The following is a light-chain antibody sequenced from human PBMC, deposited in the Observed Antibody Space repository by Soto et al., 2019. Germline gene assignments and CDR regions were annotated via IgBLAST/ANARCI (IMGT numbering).Light chain of an antibody. Sequence: QSVLTQPASVSGSPGQSITLSCTGTSSDVGGYNAVSWYQQHPGKAPKLMIFGVNERPSGVSNRFSGSKSGKTASLTISGRQAEDEADYYCASYATGGADVLGTATKLTVL. CDR1: SSDVGGYNA. CDR2: GVN. V-gene: IGLV2-14*01. CDR3: ASYATGGADV. J-gene: IGLJ1*01.